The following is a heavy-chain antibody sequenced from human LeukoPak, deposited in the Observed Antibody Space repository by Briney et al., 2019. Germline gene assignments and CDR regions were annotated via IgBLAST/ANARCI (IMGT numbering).Heavy chain of an antibody. Sequence: GGSLRLSCAASGFTFSSYAMSWVRQAPGKGLEWVSAISGSGGSTYYADSVKGRFTISRDNAKNSLYLQMNSLRAEDTAVYYCAELGITMIGGVWGKGTAVTISS. D-gene: IGHD3-10*02. CDR1: GFTFSSYA. V-gene: IGHV3-23*01. CDR2: ISGSGGST. J-gene: IGHJ6*04. CDR3: AELGITMIGGV.